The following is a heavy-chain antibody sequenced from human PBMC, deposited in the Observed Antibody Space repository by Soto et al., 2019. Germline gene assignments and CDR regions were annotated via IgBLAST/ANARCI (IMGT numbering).Heavy chain of an antibody. CDR1: GFTFSDYA. V-gene: IGHV3-30*18. CDR2: VYHDGRNT. Sequence: VPLVESGGGVVQPGRSLRLSFAASGFTFSDYAMHWVRQAPGKGLEWVAVVYHDGRNTHYADSVKGRFTISRDSSTSTVSLEMTSLRAEDTGVHYCAKGGRQWLVTSDFNYWGQGALVTVYS. CDR3: AKGGRQWLVTSDFNY. J-gene: IGHJ4*02. D-gene: IGHD6-19*01.